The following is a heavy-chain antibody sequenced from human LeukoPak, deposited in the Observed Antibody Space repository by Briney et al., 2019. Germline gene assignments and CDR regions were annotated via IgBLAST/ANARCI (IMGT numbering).Heavy chain of an antibody. D-gene: IGHD7-27*01. CDR2: IYSGGST. Sequence: QPGGSLRLSCAASGFTVSSNYMSWVRQAPGKGLEWVSIIYSGGSTYYADSVKGRFTISRDNSKNTLYLQMNSLRAEDTAVYYCARANWGHPMYYSDYWGQGTLVTVSS. CDR3: ARANWGHPMYYSDY. CDR1: GFTVSSNY. V-gene: IGHV3-66*01. J-gene: IGHJ4*02.